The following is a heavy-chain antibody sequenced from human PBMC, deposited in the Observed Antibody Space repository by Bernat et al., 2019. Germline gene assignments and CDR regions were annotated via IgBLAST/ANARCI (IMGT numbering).Heavy chain of an antibody. CDR1: GFTFSSYA. V-gene: IGHV3-30-3*01. J-gene: IGHJ4*02. Sequence: VQLLESGGGLVQPGGSLRLSCAASGFTFSSYAMSWVRQAPGKGLEWVAVISYDGSNKYYADSVKGRFTISRDNSKDTLYLQMNSLRAEDTAVYFYARDGYSRSTWGYLDYWGQGTLVTVSS. D-gene: IGHD6-13*01. CDR2: ISYDGSNK. CDR3: ARDGYSRSTWGYLDY.